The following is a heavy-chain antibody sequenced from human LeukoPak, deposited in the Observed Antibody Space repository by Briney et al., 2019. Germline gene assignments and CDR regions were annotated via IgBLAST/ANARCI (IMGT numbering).Heavy chain of an antibody. CDR3: ARGRNSYGPKDNWFDP. V-gene: IGHV1-2*04. CDR1: GYTFTGYY. D-gene: IGHD5-18*01. Sequence: ASVKVSCKASGYTFTGYYMHWVRQAPGQGLEWMGWINPNSGGTNYAQKFQGWVTMTRDTSISTAYMELSRLRSDDTAVYYCARGRNSYGPKDNWFDPWGQGTLVTVSS. J-gene: IGHJ5*02. CDR2: INPNSGGT.